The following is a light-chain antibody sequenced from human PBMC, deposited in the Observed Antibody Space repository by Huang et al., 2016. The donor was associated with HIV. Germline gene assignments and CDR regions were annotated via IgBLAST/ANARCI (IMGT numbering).Light chain of an antibody. CDR2: ATS. CDR1: QDIGTY. CDR3: QKYNSVPRT. V-gene: IGKV1-27*01. Sequence: DIQMTQSPSSLSASVGDRVTLSCRASQDIGTYLAWYQHKPGTVPNLLIYATSTLQSGVPARVSGSGSGTNFTLTIGSLRPEDVATYYCQKYNSVPRTFGHGTKVQIK. J-gene: IGKJ1*01.